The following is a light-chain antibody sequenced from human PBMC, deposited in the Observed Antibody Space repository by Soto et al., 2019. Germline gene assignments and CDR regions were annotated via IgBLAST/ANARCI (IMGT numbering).Light chain of an antibody. Sequence: IQMTQSPSSVSASVGDRVILTCRASQRISSWLAWYHQRPGKAPKLLIYATSTLLSGVPSRFSGSGSGTDFTLTISSLQPEDFATYYCQQIFGTRYSFGQGTKLEI. V-gene: IGKV1-12*01. CDR3: QQIFGTRYS. CDR1: QRISSW. CDR2: ATS. J-gene: IGKJ2*03.